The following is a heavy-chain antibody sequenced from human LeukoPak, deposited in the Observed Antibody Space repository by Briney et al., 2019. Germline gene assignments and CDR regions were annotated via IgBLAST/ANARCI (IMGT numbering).Heavy chain of an antibody. CDR2: IIPILGIA. Sequence: ASAKVSCKASGGTFSSYTITWVRQAPGQGLEWMGRIIPILGIANYAQKFQGRVTITADKSTSTAYMELSSLRSEDTAVYYCARDVATLYYFDYWGQGALVTVSS. J-gene: IGHJ4*02. V-gene: IGHV1-69*04. CDR1: GGTFSSYT. CDR3: ARDVATLYYFDY. D-gene: IGHD6-6*01.